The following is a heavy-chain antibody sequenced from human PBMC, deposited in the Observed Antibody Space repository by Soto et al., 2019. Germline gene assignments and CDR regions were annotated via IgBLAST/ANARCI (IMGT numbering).Heavy chain of an antibody. V-gene: IGHV3-30*03. CDR1: GFTFSSYG. Sequence: QVQLVESGGGVVQPGRSLRLSCAASGFTFSSYGMHWVRQAPGKGLEWEAVISDDGSNKYYPDSVKGRFTISRDNSKNTLYLQMNSLRAEDTAVYYCATIAVAGTLSDYWGQGTLVTVSP. D-gene: IGHD6-19*01. J-gene: IGHJ4*02. CDR2: ISDDGSNK. CDR3: ATIAVAGTLSDY.